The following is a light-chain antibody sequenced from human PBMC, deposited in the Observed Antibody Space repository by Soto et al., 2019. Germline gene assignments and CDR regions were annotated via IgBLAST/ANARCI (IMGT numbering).Light chain of an antibody. Sequence: DIQMTQSPSSLSASVGDRVTITCRASQTISNYVNWYQEKPGKAPKLLIYASSSLQSGVPSRCSGSGFGTDFALTISSLQPEDFATYYCQHGFSTLCRYTFGKGTKLEIK. CDR3: QHGFSTLCRYT. CDR1: QTISNY. CDR2: ASS. J-gene: IGKJ2*01. V-gene: IGKV1-39*01.